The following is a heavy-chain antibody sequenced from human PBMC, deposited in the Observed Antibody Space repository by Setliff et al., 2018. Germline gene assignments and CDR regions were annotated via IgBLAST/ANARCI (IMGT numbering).Heavy chain of an antibody. CDR2: TIPVFGTT. D-gene: IGHD2-2*01. V-gene: IGHV1-69*05. CDR3: ARAPLMVVVPPDAHRFDP. J-gene: IGHJ5*02. Sequence: SVKVSCKASGGTFSSYGISWVRQAPGQGLEWMGGTIPVFGTTDYAQKFQGRVTMTRDTSTSTVYMELSSLRTEDTAVYYCARAPLMVVVPPDAHRFDPWGQGTLVTVSS. CDR1: GGTFSSYG.